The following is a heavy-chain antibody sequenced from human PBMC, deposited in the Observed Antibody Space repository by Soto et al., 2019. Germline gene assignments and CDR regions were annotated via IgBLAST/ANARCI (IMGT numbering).Heavy chain of an antibody. CDR1: GGSISSGGYY. V-gene: IGHV4-31*03. D-gene: IGHD3-10*01. J-gene: IGHJ4*02. CDR3: ARASITMVRGVIADY. CDR2: IYYSGST. Sequence: ASETLSLTCTVSGGSISSGGYYWSWIRQHPGKGLEWIGYIYYSGSTYYNPSLKSRVTISVDTSKNQFSLKLSSVTAVDTAVYYCARASITMVRGVIADYWGQGTLVTVSS.